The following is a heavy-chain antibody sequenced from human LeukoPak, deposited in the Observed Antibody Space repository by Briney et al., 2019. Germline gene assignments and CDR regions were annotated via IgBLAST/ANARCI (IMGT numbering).Heavy chain of an antibody. CDR2: IWYDGSNK. CDR1: GFTFSSYG. Sequence: PGSSLRLSCAASGFTFSSYGMHWVRQAPGKGLEWVAVIWYDGSNKYYADSVKGRFTISRDNSKNTLYLQMNSLRAEDTAVYYCARDLHGSWYPNWFDPWGQGTLVTVSS. V-gene: IGHV3-33*01. CDR3: ARDLHGSWYPNWFDP. J-gene: IGHJ5*02. D-gene: IGHD6-13*01.